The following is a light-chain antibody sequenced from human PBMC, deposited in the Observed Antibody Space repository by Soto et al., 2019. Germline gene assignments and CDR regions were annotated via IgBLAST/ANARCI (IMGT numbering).Light chain of an antibody. Sequence: DMTQSPSTLSASVGDGVTLPXRASQTISAWFAWYQQKPGXAPKXXXAKXSTLERGGPSRLSGSGSGTEFTLTISSLHPEDFANYYCQQYKSDSQTFGQGTKVDIK. CDR3: QQYKSDSQT. CDR2: KXS. J-gene: IGKJ1*01. CDR1: QTISAW. V-gene: IGKV1-5*03.